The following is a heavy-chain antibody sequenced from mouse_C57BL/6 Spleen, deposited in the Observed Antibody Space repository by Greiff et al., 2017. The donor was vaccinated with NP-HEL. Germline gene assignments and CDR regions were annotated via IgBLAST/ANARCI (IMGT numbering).Heavy chain of an antibody. D-gene: IGHD3-3*01. CDR2: IYPGDGDT. CDR3: ARGGAGSFDY. V-gene: IGHV1-82*01. CDR1: GYAFSSSW. Sequence: VKLQESGPELVKPGASVKISCKASGYAFSSSWMNWVKQRPGQGLEWIGRIYPGDGDTNYNGKFKGKATLTADKSSSTAYMQLSSLTSEDSAVYCCARGGAGSFDYWGQGTTLTVSS. J-gene: IGHJ2*01.